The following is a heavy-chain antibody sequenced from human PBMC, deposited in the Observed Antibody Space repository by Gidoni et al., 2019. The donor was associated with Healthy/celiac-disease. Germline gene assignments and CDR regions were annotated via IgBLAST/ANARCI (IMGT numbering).Heavy chain of an antibody. CDR3: AKAPTPPYSSGWYYFDY. Sequence: EVQLVESGGGLVQPGRSLRLSCAASGFTFDDYAMHWVRQAPGKGLEWVSGISWNSGSIGYADSVKGRFTISRDNAKNSLYLQMNSLRAEDTALYYCAKAPTPPYSSGWYYFDYWGQGTLVTVSS. V-gene: IGHV3-9*01. J-gene: IGHJ4*02. CDR2: ISWNSGSI. D-gene: IGHD6-19*01. CDR1: GFTFDDYA.